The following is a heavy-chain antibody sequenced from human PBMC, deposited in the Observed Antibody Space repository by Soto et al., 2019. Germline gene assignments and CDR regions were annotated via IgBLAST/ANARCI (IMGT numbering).Heavy chain of an antibody. CDR2: INPNNGDT. D-gene: IGHD3-22*01. CDR3: ARVWNYYDSRGHFAY. V-gene: IGHV1-2*02. CDR1: GYSFTSYY. J-gene: IGHJ4*02. Sequence: ASVNVSCKASGYSFTSYYMHWVRQAPGQGLEWMGWINPNNGDTKYALKVQGRVTMTRDTSISIAHMELNSLRSDDTAVYYCARVWNYYDSRGHFAYWGQGSPVT.